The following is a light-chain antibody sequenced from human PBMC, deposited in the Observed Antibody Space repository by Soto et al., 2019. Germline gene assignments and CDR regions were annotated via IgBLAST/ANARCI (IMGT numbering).Light chain of an antibody. CDR3: CSYRSGTSLGV. J-gene: IGLJ3*02. CDR2: DVI. Sequence: QSVLTQPASVSGSPGQSIAISCTGTSSDIGDYNFVSWYQQYPGKAPKLLIYDVITRPSGVSNRFSGSKSGNTASLTISGLQTEDEADYYCCSYRSGTSLGVFGGGTKLTVL. CDR1: SSDIGDYNF. V-gene: IGLV2-14*03.